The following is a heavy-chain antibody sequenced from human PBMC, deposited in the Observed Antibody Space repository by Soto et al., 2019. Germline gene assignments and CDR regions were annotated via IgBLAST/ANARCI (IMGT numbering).Heavy chain of an antibody. CDR3: AKGHYYDRTGAYSYVDY. Sequence: PSETLSLTCTVSGGSISSSSYFWGWIRQPPGKGLEWIGSMYYSGTTYYNPSLKSRVTISVDTSKNQFSLKLSSVTAADTAVYYCAKGHYYDRTGAYSYVDYWGQGTLVTVSS. CDR2: MYYSGTT. J-gene: IGHJ4*02. CDR1: GGSISSSSYF. D-gene: IGHD3-22*01. V-gene: IGHV4-39*02.